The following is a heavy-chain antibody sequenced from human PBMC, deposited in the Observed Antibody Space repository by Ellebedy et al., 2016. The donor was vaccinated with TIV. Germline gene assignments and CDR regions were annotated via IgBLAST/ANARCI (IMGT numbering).Heavy chain of an antibody. CDR1: GFSLSSNAVG. J-gene: IGHJ4*02. Sequence: SGPTLVKPTQTLTLTCSFSGFSLSSNAVGVSWIRQTPGKALEWLTLVYWDGSKVYSPSLESRLTITEDTSKNQVVLTMTNMDPVDTATYYCARISCSGGSCYSGGPFDFWGQGIPVTVSS. CDR3: ARISCSGGSCYSGGPFDF. CDR2: VYWDGSK. D-gene: IGHD2-15*01. V-gene: IGHV2-5*02.